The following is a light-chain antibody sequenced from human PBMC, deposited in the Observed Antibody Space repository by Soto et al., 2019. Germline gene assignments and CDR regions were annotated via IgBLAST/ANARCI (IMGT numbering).Light chain of an antibody. V-gene: IGKV3-20*01. Sequence: EIVLTQSPGTLSLSPVEIATLSCTASQSVSSSYLAWYQQKPGQAPRLLIYAASRRATGIPDRFSGSGSGTDFTLTISRLEPEDFAVYYCQQYGSSPWTFGQGTKVDIK. J-gene: IGKJ1*01. CDR3: QQYGSSPWT. CDR1: QSVSSSY. CDR2: AAS.